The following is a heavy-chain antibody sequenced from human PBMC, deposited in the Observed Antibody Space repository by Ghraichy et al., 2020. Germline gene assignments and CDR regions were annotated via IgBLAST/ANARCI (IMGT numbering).Heavy chain of an antibody. V-gene: IGHV1-46*01. CDR1: GYTFTSYY. D-gene: IGHD4-17*01. CDR2: INPSGGST. J-gene: IGHJ5*02. Sequence: ASVKVSCKASGYTFTSYYMHWVRQAPGQGLEWMGIINPSGGSTSYAQKFQGRVTMTRDTSTSTVYMELSSLRSEDTAVYYCHFPTVTTGGGKWFDPWGQGTLVTVSS. CDR3: HFPTVTTGGGKWFDP.